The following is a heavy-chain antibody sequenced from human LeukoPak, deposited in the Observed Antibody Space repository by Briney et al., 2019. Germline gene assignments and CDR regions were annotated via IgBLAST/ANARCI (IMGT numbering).Heavy chain of an antibody. CDR2: ITGSSHAM. CDR3: GVAASSVSDFDS. J-gene: IGHJ4*02. D-gene: IGHD1-26*01. CDR1: GFTFSTYA. V-gene: IGHV3-21*01. Sequence: GGSLRLSCAASGFTFSTYAMSWVRQAPGKGLEWLSSITGSSHAMFYADSVRGRFTISRDNARNSLYLQMDSLRADDTAIYFCGVAASSVSDFDSWGQGTLVTVSS.